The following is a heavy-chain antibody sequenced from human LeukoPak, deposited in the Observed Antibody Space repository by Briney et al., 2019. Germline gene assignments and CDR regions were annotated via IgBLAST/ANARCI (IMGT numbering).Heavy chain of an antibody. V-gene: IGHV3-21*04. CDR2: ISSNSGHI. Sequence: PGGSLRLSCTASGFTFSIYSLNWVRQAPGKGLEWVSFISSNSGHIEYADSVKGRFIISRDNAKNSLYLQMNSLRAEDTAIYYCAKNGDRGAYCTGGTCYPYFYYYMDVWGKGTTVTI. CDR1: GFTFSIYS. CDR3: AKNGDRGAYCTGGTCYPYFYYYMDV. D-gene: IGHD2-15*01. J-gene: IGHJ6*03.